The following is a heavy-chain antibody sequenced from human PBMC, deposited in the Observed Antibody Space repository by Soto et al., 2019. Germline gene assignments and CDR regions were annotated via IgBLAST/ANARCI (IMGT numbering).Heavy chain of an antibody. CDR1: GFTFSSYG. J-gene: IGHJ6*02. D-gene: IGHD3-10*01. CDR3: ARDMVRGVTYGMDV. CDR2: IWYDGSNK. Sequence: GGSLRLSCAASGFTFSSYGMHWVRQAPGKGLEWVAVIWYDGSNKYYADSVKGRFTISRDNSKNTLYLQMNSLRAEDTAVYYCARDMVRGVTYGMDVWGQGTTVTVYS. V-gene: IGHV3-33*01.